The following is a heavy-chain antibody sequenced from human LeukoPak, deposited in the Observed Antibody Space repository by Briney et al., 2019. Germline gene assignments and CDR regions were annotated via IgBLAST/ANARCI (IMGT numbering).Heavy chain of an antibody. CDR1: GGSISSSNW. D-gene: IGHD3-16*01. Sequence: KASETLSLTCAVSGGSISSSNWWSWVRQPPGKGLEWIGEIYHSGSTNYNPSLKSRVTISVDQSKNQFSLKLSSVTAADTAVYYCAREGGSSSDYWGQGTLGTVSS. CDR3: AREGGSSSDY. CDR2: IYHSGST. J-gene: IGHJ4*02. V-gene: IGHV4-4*02.